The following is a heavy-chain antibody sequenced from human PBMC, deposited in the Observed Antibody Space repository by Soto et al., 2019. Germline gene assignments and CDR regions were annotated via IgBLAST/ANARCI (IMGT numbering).Heavy chain of an antibody. Sequence: QVHLQESGPGLVTPSGTLSLTCTVSGDSISSHDWWSWVRQPPGKALEWIGEIHHSGGTNYKPSLRSRLSISVDNSKNHFSVKLSSVTAADTAMYYCVQNGYYFLESWGQGTPVTVSS. CDR2: IHHSGGT. CDR3: VQNGYYFLES. D-gene: IGHD3-3*01. J-gene: IGHJ4*02. CDR1: GDSISSHDW. V-gene: IGHV4-4*02.